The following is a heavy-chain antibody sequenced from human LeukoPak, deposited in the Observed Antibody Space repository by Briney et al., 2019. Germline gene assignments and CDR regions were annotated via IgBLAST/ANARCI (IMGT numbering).Heavy chain of an antibody. Sequence: GASVKVSCKASGYTFTSYYMHWVRQAPGQGLEWMGIINPSGGSTSYAQKFQGRVTMTRDTSTSTVYVELSSLRSEDTAVYYCARDRNLYCTNGVCYEDYYYGMDVWGQGTTVTVSS. CDR3: ARDRNLYCTNGVCYEDYYYGMDV. D-gene: IGHD2-8*01. V-gene: IGHV1-46*01. J-gene: IGHJ6*02. CDR2: INPSGGST. CDR1: GYTFTSYY.